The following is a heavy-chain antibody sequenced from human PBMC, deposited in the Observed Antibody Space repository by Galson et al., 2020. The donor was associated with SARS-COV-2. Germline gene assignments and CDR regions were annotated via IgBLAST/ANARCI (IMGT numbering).Heavy chain of an antibody. CDR3: ARVGSIMITLGGVIVLGDY. CDR1: GYTFTSYG. V-gene: IGHV1-18*01. J-gene: IGHJ4*02. CDR2: ISAYNGNT. D-gene: IGHD3-16*02. Sequence: GESQKISCKASGYTFTSYGISWVRQAPGQGLEWMGWISAYNGNTNYAQKLQGRATMTTDTSTSTAYMELRSLRSDDTAVYYCARVGSIMITLGGVIVLGDYWGQGTLVTVAS.